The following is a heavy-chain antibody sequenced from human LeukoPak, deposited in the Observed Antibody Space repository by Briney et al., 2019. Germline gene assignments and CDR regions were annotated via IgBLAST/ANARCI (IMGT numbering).Heavy chain of an antibody. CDR1: GFTVSSNY. J-gene: IGHJ4*02. V-gene: IGHV3-53*01. Sequence: GGSLRLSCAASGFTVSSNYMSWVRQAPGKGLEWVSVIYSGGSTFYADSVKGRLTISRDNSKNTLYLQMNSLRAEDTAVYYCAREVVRGVIDYWGQGTLVTVSS. D-gene: IGHD3-10*01. CDR2: IYSGGST. CDR3: AREVVRGVIDY.